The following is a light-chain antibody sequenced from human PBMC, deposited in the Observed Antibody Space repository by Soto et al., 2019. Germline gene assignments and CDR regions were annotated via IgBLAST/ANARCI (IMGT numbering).Light chain of an antibody. J-gene: IGKJ2*01. CDR2: GAS. Sequence: EIVLTQSPGTLSLSPGESATLSCRASQSVASSYFAWYQQKPGQAPRLLIYGASSRATGIPDRFSGRGSGTDFTLTISRLEPEDFAVYYCQHYEAFGQGTKVDI. CDR1: QSVASSY. V-gene: IGKV3-20*01. CDR3: QHYEA.